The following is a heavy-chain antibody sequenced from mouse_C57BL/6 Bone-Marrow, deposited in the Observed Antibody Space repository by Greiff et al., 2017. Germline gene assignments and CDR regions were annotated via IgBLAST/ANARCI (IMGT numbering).Heavy chain of an antibody. J-gene: IGHJ3*01. CDR2: INPNNGGT. D-gene: IGHD1-1*01. Sequence: VQLQQSGPELVKPGASVKISCKASGYTFTDYYMNWVKQSHGKSLEWIGDINPNNGGTSYNQKFKGKATLTVDKSSSTAYMELRSLTSEDSAVYYCARTYGSRRFAYWGQGTLVTVSA. CDR3: ARTYGSRRFAY. V-gene: IGHV1-26*01. CDR1: GYTFTDYY.